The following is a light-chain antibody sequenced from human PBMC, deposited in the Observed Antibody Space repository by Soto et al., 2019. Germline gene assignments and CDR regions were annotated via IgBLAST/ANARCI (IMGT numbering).Light chain of an antibody. CDR2: GAS. J-gene: IGKJ5*01. V-gene: IGKV3-20*01. CDR3: QQYGCSPAIT. CDR1: QGVCSRY. Sequence: EIVLTQSPGTLSLSPGDGATLSCRASQGVCSRYLAWYQQKPGQAPRLLISGASTRATGVPDRFSGSGSGTDFTLTISRLEPEDFAVYYCQQYGCSPAITFGQGTRLEIK.